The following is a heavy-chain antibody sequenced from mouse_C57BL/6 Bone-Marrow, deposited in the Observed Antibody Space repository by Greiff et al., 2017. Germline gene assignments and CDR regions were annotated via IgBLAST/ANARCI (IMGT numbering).Heavy chain of an antibody. CDR2: IYPGDGDT. CDR3: ARPNLWLPSYWYFDV. D-gene: IGHD2-2*01. J-gene: IGHJ1*03. CDR1: GYAFSSYW. V-gene: IGHV1-80*01. Sequence: QVQLQQSGAELVKPGASVKISCKASGYAFSSYWMNWVKQRPGKGLEWIGQIYPGDGDTNYNGKFKGKATLTADKSSSTAYMQLSSLTSEDSAVYFCARPNLWLPSYWYFDVWGTGTTVTVSS.